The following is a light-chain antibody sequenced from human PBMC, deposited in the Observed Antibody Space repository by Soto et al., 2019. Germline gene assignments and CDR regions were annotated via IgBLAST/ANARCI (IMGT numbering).Light chain of an antibody. CDR2: SVS. Sequence: ALTQPASVSASPGQSITISCSGTSSDIGTNDHVAWFQQFPGKTPKLVIYSVSDRPSGASYRFSGSKSRNTASLTISGLQADDEADYYCISYTVSRSYVFGTGSKVTVL. V-gene: IGLV2-14*01. CDR3: ISYTVSRSYV. CDR1: SSDIGTNDH. J-gene: IGLJ1*01.